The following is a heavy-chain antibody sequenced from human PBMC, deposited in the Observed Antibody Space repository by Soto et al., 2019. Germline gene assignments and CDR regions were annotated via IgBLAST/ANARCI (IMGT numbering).Heavy chain of an antibody. Sequence: VASVKVSCKASGGTFSSYAISWVRQAPGQGLEWMGGIIPIFGTANYAQKFQGRVTITADESTSTAYMVLSSLRSEDTAVYYCATSPGYSSSYTYLRFDYWGQGTLVTVSS. CDR2: IIPIFGTA. CDR1: GGTFSSYA. CDR3: ATSPGYSSSYTYLRFDY. D-gene: IGHD6-13*01. J-gene: IGHJ4*02. V-gene: IGHV1-69*13.